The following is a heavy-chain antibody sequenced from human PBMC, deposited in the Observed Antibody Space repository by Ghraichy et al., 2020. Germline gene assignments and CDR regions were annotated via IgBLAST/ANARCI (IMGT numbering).Heavy chain of an antibody. CDR1: GGSISNSNW. D-gene: IGHD2-21*01. V-gene: IGHV4-4*02. CDR3: ARGLGDYYYYGMDV. J-gene: IGHJ6*02. CDR2: IYETGSP. Sequence: SETLSLTCAVSGGSISNSNWWSWVRQPPGKGLEWIGKIYETGSPNYNPSLKSRVTISIDKSKNQFSLDLTSVTAADTAVYFCARGLGDYYYYGMDVWGQGTTVTVSS.